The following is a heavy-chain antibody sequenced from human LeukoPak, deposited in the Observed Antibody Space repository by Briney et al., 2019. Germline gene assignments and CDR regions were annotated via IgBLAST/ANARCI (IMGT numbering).Heavy chain of an antibody. CDR3: ARTSSSSWSYGMDV. CDR2: IFPSGST. V-gene: IGHV4-4*07. J-gene: IGHJ6*02. CDR1: DGSISRYH. Sequence: PSETLSLTCIVSDGSISRYHWSWIRQPARKGLEWIGRIFPSGSTNYNPSLKSRVTMSVDTSRNQFSLKLSSVTAADTAVYYCARTSSSSWSYGMDVWGQGTQVTVSS. D-gene: IGHD6-13*01.